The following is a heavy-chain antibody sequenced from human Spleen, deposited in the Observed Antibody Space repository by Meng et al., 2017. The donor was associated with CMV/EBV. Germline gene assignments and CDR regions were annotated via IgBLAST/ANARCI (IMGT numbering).Heavy chain of an antibody. J-gene: IGHJ4*02. Sequence: GESLKISCAASGFTFSSFAMSWVRQAPGKGLEWVSRIRDSDGTKSYADSVKGRFTISRDISQSMLYLQMNSLRAEDTAVYYCVKGATLGVTAPDYWGQGTLVTVSS. CDR3: VKGATLGVTAPDY. D-gene: IGHD2-21*02. V-gene: IGHV3-23*01. CDR1: GFTFSSFA. CDR2: IRDSDGTK.